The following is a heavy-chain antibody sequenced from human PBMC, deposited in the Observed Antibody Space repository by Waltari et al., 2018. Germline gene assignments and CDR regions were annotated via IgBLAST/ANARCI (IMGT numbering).Heavy chain of an antibody. Sequence: VQLQESGPGLVKPSGTLSVTCAVPGDSISGSFWWSWVRQTPGKGLEWIGQIHGSGRINYNPSLESRVTVSRDTSNNQFSLKLTSATAADTAVYFCARDRGRGLYLDSWGQGILVTVSP. CDR2: IHGSGRI. CDR1: GDSISGSFW. J-gene: IGHJ4*02. D-gene: IGHD5-12*01. CDR3: ARDRGRGLYLDS. V-gene: IGHV4-4*02.